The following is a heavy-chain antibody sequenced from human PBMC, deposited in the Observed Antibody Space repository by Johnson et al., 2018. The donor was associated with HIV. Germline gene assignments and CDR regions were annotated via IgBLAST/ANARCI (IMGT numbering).Heavy chain of an antibody. J-gene: IGHJ3*01. CDR3: AREGGGSLDDAFDF. CDR2: IGTAGDT. V-gene: IGHV3-13*01. Sequence: VQLVESGGGLVQPGGSLRLSCAASGFTFSSYDMHWVRQATGKGLEWVSAIGTAGDTYYPGSVKGRFTISRDNAKNSLYLQMNSLRAEDTALYYCAREGGGSLDDAFDFWGQGTMVTVSS. D-gene: IGHD1-26*01. CDR1: GFTFSSYD.